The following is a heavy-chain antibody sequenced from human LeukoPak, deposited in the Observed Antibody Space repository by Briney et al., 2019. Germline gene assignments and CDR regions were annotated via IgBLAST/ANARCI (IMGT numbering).Heavy chain of an antibody. Sequence: SETLSLTCTVSGGSISSSGYYWGWIRQPPGKGLEWIGSIYYSGRTYYNPSLKSRVTISMDTSKNQFSLKLSSVTAADTAVYYCARLAATGTRRFDYWGQGTLVTVSS. D-gene: IGHD6-13*01. CDR1: GGSISSSGYY. J-gene: IGHJ4*02. V-gene: IGHV4-39*01. CDR3: ARLAATGTRRFDY. CDR2: IYYSGRT.